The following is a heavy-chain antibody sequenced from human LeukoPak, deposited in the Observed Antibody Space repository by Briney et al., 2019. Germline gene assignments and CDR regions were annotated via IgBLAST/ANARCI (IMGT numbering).Heavy chain of an antibody. CDR2: IYYSGST. CDR1: GGSISSYY. V-gene: IGHV4-59*01. Sequence: SETLSLTCTGSGGSISSYYWSWIRQPPGKGLEWIGYIYYSGSTNYNPSLKSRVTISVDTSKNQFSLKLSSVTAADTAVYYCARELYSDAFDIWGQGTMVTVSS. D-gene: IGHD2-15*01. CDR3: ARELYSDAFDI. J-gene: IGHJ3*02.